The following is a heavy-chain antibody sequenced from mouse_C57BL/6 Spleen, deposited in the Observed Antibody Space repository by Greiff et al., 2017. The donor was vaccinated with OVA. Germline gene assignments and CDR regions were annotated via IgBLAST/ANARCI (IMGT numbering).Heavy chain of an antibody. J-gene: IGHJ2*01. CDR2: IDPSDSET. V-gene: IGHV1-52*01. Sequence: VQLQQPGAELVRPGSSVKLSCKASGYTFTSYWMHWVKQRPIQGLEWIGNIDPSDSETHYNQKFKDKATLTVDKSSSTAYMQLSSLTSEDSAVYYCARDGSRGGYYFDYWGQGTTLTVSS. D-gene: IGHD1-1*01. CDR3: ARDGSRGGYYFDY. CDR1: GYTFTSYW.